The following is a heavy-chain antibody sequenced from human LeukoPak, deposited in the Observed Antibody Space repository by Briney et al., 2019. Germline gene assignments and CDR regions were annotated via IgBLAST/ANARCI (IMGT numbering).Heavy chain of an antibody. J-gene: IGHJ4*02. Sequence: QSGGSLRLSCAASGFTFSSYAIHWVRQAPGKGLEWVAFISYDGSDKSYADSVKGRLTISRDNSKNTIFVQLNSLRVEDTAVYYCARGRMSQSGSFFFDDWGQASLVTVSS. CDR2: ISYDGSDK. CDR3: ARGRMSQSGSFFFDD. V-gene: IGHV3-30*01. CDR1: GFTFSSYA. D-gene: IGHD1-26*01.